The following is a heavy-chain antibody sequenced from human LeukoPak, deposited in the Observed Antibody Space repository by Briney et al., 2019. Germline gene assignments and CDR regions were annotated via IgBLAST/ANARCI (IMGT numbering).Heavy chain of an antibody. J-gene: IGHJ4*02. D-gene: IGHD1-26*01. Sequence: GGSLRLSCAASGFTFDDYAMHWVRQAPGKGLEWVSGISWNSGSIGYADSVKGRFTISRDNAKNTLYLQMNSLRAEDTAVYYCARMGANWGQGTLVTVSS. CDR3: ARMGAN. CDR2: ISWNSGSI. V-gene: IGHV3-9*01. CDR1: GFTFDDYA.